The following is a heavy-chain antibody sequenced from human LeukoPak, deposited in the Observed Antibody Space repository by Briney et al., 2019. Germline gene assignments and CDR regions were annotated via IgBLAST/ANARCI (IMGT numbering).Heavy chain of an antibody. CDR1: GFTFRGYG. D-gene: IGHD3-10*01. Sequence: PGRSLRLACAASGFTFRGYGLHWVRQASGKGLEWVGRIRSTANGYATAYAASVKGRFTISRDDSKNTAYLQMDSLKTEDTAVYYCTGNYYGSGSYADFDYWGQGTLVTVSS. J-gene: IGHJ4*02. V-gene: IGHV3-73*01. CDR2: IRSTANGYAT. CDR3: TGNYYGSGSYADFDY.